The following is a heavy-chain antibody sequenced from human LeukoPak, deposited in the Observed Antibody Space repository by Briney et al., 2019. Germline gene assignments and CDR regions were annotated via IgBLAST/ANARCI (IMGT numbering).Heavy chain of an antibody. D-gene: IGHD6-19*01. CDR1: GGSISSYY. Sequence: SETLSLTCTVSGGSISSYYWSWIRQPPAKGLEWIGHIYYSGSTNYNPSLKSRVTISVDTSNNQFSLKLSSVTAADTAVYYCATLTPSYSSGWYEDYWGQGTLVTVSS. CDR3: ATLTPSYSSGWYEDY. CDR2: IYYSGST. V-gene: IGHV4-59*01. J-gene: IGHJ4*02.